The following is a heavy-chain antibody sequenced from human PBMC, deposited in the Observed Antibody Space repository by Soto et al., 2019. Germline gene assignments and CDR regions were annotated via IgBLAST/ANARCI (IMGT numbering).Heavy chain of an antibody. CDR3: ARRGYYAISAFDI. J-gene: IGHJ3*02. D-gene: IGHD2-8*01. V-gene: IGHV4-31*03. CDR1: GGSISSGGYY. Sequence: PSETLSLTCTVSGGSISSGGYYWSWIRQHPGKGLEWIGYIYYSGSTYYNPSLKSRVTMSVDTSKNQFSLKLSSVTAADTAVYYCARRGYYAISAFDIWGQGTMVTVSS. CDR2: IYYSGST.